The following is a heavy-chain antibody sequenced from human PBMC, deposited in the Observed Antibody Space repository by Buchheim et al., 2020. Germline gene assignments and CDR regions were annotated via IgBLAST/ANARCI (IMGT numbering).Heavy chain of an antibody. CDR1: GFTFSSYA. CDR3: AKPSYSNYVFYYYGMDV. D-gene: IGHD4-11*01. V-gene: IGHV3-23*01. CDR2: ISGSGGST. J-gene: IGHJ6*02. Sequence: EVQLLESGGGLVQPGGSLRLSGAASGFTFSSYAMSWVRQAPGKGLEWVSAISGSGGSTYYADSVKGRFTISRDNSKNKLYLQMNSLRAEDTAVYYCAKPSYSNYVFYYYGMDVWGQGTT.